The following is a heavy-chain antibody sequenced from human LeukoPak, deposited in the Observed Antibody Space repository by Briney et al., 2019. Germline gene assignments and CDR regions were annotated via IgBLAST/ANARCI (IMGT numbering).Heavy chain of an antibody. Sequence: SETLSLTCTVSGGSISSYYWSWIRQPPGKGLEWIGSIYHSGSTYYNPSLKSRVTISVDTSKNQFSLKLSSVTAADTAVYYCAISNPVAGYYFDYWGQGTLVTVSS. V-gene: IGHV4-59*04. CDR3: AISNPVAGYYFDY. J-gene: IGHJ4*02. CDR1: GGSISSYY. D-gene: IGHD6-19*01. CDR2: IYHSGST.